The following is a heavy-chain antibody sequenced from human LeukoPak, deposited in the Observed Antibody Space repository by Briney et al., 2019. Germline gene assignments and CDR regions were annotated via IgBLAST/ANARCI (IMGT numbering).Heavy chain of an antibody. CDR3: ATSSAYYYFDFDY. J-gene: IGHJ4*02. Sequence: SGGSLRLSCAASGFTFSSYGMSWVRQAPGKGLEWVSAISGSGGSTYYADSVKGRFTMSRDNAKNSLYLQTNSLRAEDTAVYYCATSSAYYYFDFDYWGQGTLVTVSS. V-gene: IGHV3-23*01. D-gene: IGHD3-22*01. CDR1: GFTFSSYG. CDR2: ISGSGGST.